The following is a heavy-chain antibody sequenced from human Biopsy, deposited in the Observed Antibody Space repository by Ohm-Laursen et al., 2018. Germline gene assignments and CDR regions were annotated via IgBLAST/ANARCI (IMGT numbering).Heavy chain of an antibody. J-gene: IGHJ6*02. D-gene: IGHD1-26*01. V-gene: IGHV3-33*01. Sequence: SLRLSCAASGFTFSVYAMHWVRQAPGKGLEWVSIIWYDGSNEYYADSVKGRFTISRDNSKNTVFQQMSSLRAEDTGVYYCARDPIVGSKADGMDVWGQGTTVTVSS. CDR2: IWYDGSNE. CDR3: ARDPIVGSKADGMDV. CDR1: GFTFSVYA.